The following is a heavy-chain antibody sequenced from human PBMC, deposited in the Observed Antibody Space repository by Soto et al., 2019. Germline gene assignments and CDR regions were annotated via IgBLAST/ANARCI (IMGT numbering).Heavy chain of an antibody. CDR1: GYTFTSYD. CDR2: MNPNIGNT. V-gene: IGHV1-8*01. Sequence: ASVNVSCKASGYTFTSYDINWVRQATGQGLEWMGWMNPNIGNTGYAQKFQGRVTMTRNTSISTAYTELSSLRSEDTAVYYCARELVVVPAAIANDYWGQGPLVPVS. CDR3: ARELVVVPAAIANDY. D-gene: IGHD2-2*01. J-gene: IGHJ4*02.